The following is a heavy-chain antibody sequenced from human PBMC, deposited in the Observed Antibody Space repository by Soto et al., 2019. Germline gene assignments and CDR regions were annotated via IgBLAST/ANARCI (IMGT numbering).Heavy chain of an antibody. Sequence: SETLSLTCTVSGGSISIYYWSWIRHPAGKGLEWVGRIYASGSTNYNPSLESRVTMSVDTSKNQFSLKVSPVTAADTAVYYCARDVYGSTTSGYYYYGMDVWGQGTTVTVSS. D-gene: IGHD2-2*01. CDR2: IYASGST. J-gene: IGHJ6*02. V-gene: IGHV4-4*07. CDR3: ARDVYGSTTSGYYYYGMDV. CDR1: GGSISIYY.